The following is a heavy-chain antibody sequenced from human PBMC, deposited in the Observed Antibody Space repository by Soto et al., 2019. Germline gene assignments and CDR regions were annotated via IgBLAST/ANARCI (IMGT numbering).Heavy chain of an antibody. CDR3: ARTVVVVVPDNFDH. V-gene: IGHV3-23*01. J-gene: IGHJ4*02. CDR1: GFAFSTYA. Sequence: PGGSLRLSCAAAGFAFSTYAMTWVRQAPGKGLEWVSVISGSGGSSYYAASVKGRFTISRDNSKNTLFLQMDNLRGEDTAVYYCARTVVVVVPDNFDHWGQGTLVTVSS. D-gene: IGHD3-22*01. CDR2: ISGSGGSS.